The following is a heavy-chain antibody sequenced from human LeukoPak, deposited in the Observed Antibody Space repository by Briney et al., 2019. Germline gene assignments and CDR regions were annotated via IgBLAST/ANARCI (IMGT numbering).Heavy chain of an antibody. V-gene: IGHV4-59*01. CDR2: VYYGGST. CDR3: ARVLVTGNTGYYMDV. D-gene: IGHD6-19*01. Sequence: NSSETLSLTCTVSGGSINNYYWSWIRQPPGKGLEWIGYVYYGGSTNYNPSLKSRVTISVDTSKNQFSLKLSSVTAADTAVNFCARVLVTGNTGYYMDVWGAGTTVTVSS. J-gene: IGHJ6*03. CDR1: GGSINNYY.